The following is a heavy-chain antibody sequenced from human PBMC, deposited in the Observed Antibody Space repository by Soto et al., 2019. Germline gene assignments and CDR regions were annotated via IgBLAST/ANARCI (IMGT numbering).Heavy chain of an antibody. Sequence: LSLTCSVSGASVAGGSYYWSWVRQPPGKGLEWIGYIPSRGRPFYNPSLTSRGTISADTSKNQLSLQLTSVTAADTAVYYCARATYSGYDFGLWGQGTLVTVSS. D-gene: IGHD5-12*01. CDR1: GASVAGGSYY. J-gene: IGHJ5*02. V-gene: IGHV4-30-4*01. CDR2: IPSRGRP. CDR3: ARATYSGYDFGL.